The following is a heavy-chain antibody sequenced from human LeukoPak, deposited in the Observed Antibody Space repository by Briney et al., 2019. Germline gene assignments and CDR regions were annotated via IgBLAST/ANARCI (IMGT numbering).Heavy chain of an antibody. CDR3: AKDDYWNDGVSAFDI. Sequence: GGSLRLSCAASGFTFRTYWMTWVRQAPGKGLEGVANINEDGSEEYYVDSVKGRFTISRDNARNSLYLQMNSLGAEDTAVYYCAKDDYWNDGVSAFDIWGQGTMVTVSS. CDR2: INEDGSEE. V-gene: IGHV3-7*01. D-gene: IGHD1-1*01. J-gene: IGHJ3*02. CDR1: GFTFRTYW.